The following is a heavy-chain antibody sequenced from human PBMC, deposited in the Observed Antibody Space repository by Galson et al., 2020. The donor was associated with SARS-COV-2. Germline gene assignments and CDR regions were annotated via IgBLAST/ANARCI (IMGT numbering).Heavy chain of an antibody. CDR1: GFTFSSYS. J-gene: IGHJ6*02. Sequence: GESLKISCAASGFTFSSYSMNWVRQAPGKGLEWVSSISSSSSYIYYADSVKGRFTISRDNAKNSLYLQMNSLRAEDTAVYYCARDRVAGGSGWYRGDYYYGMDVWGQGTTVTVSS. CDR2: ISSSSSYI. V-gene: IGHV3-21*01. D-gene: IGHD6-19*01. CDR3: ARDRVAGGSGWYRGDYYYGMDV.